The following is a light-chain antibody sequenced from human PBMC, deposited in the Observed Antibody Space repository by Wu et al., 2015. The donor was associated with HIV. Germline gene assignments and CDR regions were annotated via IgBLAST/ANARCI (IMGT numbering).Light chain of an antibody. J-gene: IGKJ5*01. CDR2: GVS. CDR3: QQYGSSPVT. Sequence: EIVLTQSPGTLSLSPGERATLSCRASQSVSSTYLAWYQQKPGQAPRLLIYGVSSRATGIPDRFRGSGSGTDFTLTITRLEPEDFAVYYCQQYGSSPVTFGQGTRLEIK. CDR1: QSVSSTY. V-gene: IGKV3-20*01.